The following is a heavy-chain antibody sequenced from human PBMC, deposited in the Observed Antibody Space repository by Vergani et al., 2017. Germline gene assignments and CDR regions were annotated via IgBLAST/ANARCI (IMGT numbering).Heavy chain of an antibody. Sequence: QVQLVESGGGVVQPGRSLRLSCTSSGFTFSTYAMHWVRQAPGKGLEWVAIIYYDGSKKYYADSVKGRFTISRDNSRNTLDLLMSSLRDEDTAIYYCVREGSYCGSTTCRNPSYVYYYHKDGWGEGTTVTVSS. CDR2: IYYDGSKK. CDR1: GFTFSTYA. J-gene: IGHJ6*03. CDR3: VREGSYCGSTTCRNPSYVYYYHKDG. D-gene: IGHD2-21*01. V-gene: IGHV3-33*01.